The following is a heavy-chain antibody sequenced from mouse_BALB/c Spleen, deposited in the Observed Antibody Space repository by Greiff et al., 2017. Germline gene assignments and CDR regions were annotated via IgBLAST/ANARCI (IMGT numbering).Heavy chain of an antibody. CDR2: ISCYNGAT. Sequence: LVKTGASVKISCKATGYSFTGYYMHWVQPSHGKSLEWIGYISCYNGATSYNQKFKGKARFTVDTSSSTAYMQFNSLTSEDSAVYYCARVGITAVVGTGEWFAYWGQGTLVTVSA. CDR1: GYSFTGYY. D-gene: IGHD1-1*01. CDR3: ARVGITAVVGTGEWFAY. J-gene: IGHJ3*01. V-gene: IGHV1S34*01.